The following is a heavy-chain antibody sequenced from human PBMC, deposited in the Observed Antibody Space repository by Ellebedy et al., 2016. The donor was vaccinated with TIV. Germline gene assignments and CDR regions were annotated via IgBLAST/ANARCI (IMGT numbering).Heavy chain of an antibody. CDR3: ARGDQWELEGNWFDP. CDR1: GGSISSGGYY. Sequence: SETLSLTXTVSGGSISSGGYYWSWIRQHPGKGLEWIGYIYYSGSTYYNPSLKSRVTISVDTSKNQFSLKLSSVTAADTAVYYCARGDQWELEGNWFDPWGQGTLVTVSS. V-gene: IGHV4-31*03. D-gene: IGHD1-26*01. J-gene: IGHJ5*02. CDR2: IYYSGST.